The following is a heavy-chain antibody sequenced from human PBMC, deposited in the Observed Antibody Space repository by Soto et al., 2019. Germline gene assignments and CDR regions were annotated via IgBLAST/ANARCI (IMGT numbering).Heavy chain of an antibody. J-gene: IGHJ6*03. CDR2: ISSSSSVI. D-gene: IGHD7-27*01. Sequence: EVQLVESGGGLVQPGGSLRLSCATSGFILSDCAMNWVRQAPGKGLEWVSYISSSSSVIDYADSVKGRFTVSRDNGRNSLPLQMNSLRVEDTAVYYCARDLSWGSNWYYYMDVWGKGTTVTVSS. CDR1: GFILSDCA. CDR3: ARDLSWGSNWYYYMDV. V-gene: IGHV3-48*01.